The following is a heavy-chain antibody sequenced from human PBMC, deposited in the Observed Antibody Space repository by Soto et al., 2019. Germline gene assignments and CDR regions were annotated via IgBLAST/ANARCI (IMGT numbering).Heavy chain of an antibody. CDR3: ASFRLYDTSGYDF. V-gene: IGHV3-33*03. CDR2: IWYDGSEQ. Sequence: QVQLVESGGGVVQPGTSLRLSCVASGFMFSIYGMHWVRQAPGKGLEWVAVIWYDGSEQYYADSVKGRFTISRDNSKNTLYLQINSLRAEDTAVYYCASFRLYDTSGYDFWGQGTLVTVSS. D-gene: IGHD3-22*01. J-gene: IGHJ4*02. CDR1: GFMFSIYG.